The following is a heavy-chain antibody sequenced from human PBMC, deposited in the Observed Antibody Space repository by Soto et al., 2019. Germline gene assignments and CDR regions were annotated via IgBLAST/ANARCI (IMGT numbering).Heavy chain of an antibody. J-gene: IGHJ4*02. Sequence: QVQLQQWGAGLLKPSETLSLTCAVYGGSFSGYYWSWIRQPPGKGLGWIGEINHSGSTNYNPSLKSRVTISVDTSKNQFSLKLSSVTAADTAVYYCARESRIVVVIDYWGQGTLVTVSS. V-gene: IGHV4-34*01. CDR2: INHSGST. CDR1: GGSFSGYY. D-gene: IGHD3-22*01. CDR3: ARESRIVVVIDY.